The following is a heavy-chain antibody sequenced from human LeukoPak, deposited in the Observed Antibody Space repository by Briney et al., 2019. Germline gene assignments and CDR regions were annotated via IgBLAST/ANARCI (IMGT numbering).Heavy chain of an antibody. D-gene: IGHD4-23*01. V-gene: IGHV3-48*03. J-gene: IGHJ6*02. CDR3: AREEITVVTPRKYYYGMDV. CDR1: GFTFSSYE. CDR2: ISSSGSTI. Sequence: GGSLRLSCAASGFTFSSYEMNWVRQAPGKGLEWVSYISSSGSTIYYADSVKGRFTISRDNAKNSLYLQMNSLRAEDTAVYYCAREEITVVTPRKYYYGMDVWGQGTTVAVSS.